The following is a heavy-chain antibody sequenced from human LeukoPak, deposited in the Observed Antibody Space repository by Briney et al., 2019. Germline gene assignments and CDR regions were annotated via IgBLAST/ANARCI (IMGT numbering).Heavy chain of an antibody. Sequence: SETLSLTCAVYGGSFSGYYWTWIRQPPGKGLEWIGEITDSGGTNYNPSLKSRVTISVDTSKNQFSLKLSSVTAADTAVYYCARGGIAASNDYWGQGTLVTVSS. D-gene: IGHD2-15*01. J-gene: IGHJ4*02. CDR1: GGSFSGYY. CDR2: ITDSGGT. V-gene: IGHV4-34*01. CDR3: ARGGIAASNDY.